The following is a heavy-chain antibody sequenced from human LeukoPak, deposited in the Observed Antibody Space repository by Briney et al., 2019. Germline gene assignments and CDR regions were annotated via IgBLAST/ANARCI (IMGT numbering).Heavy chain of an antibody. J-gene: IGHJ6*03. Sequence: SETLSLTCTVSGGSISSNNYYWGWIRQPPGKGLEWIGSIYYSGSTNYNPSLKSRVTISVDTSKNQFSLKLSSVTAADTAVYYCARGLRYFDWFEGLYYMDVWGKGTTVTVSS. CDR2: IYYSGST. D-gene: IGHD3-9*01. CDR1: GGSISSNNYY. V-gene: IGHV4-39*07. CDR3: ARGLRYFDWFEGLYYMDV.